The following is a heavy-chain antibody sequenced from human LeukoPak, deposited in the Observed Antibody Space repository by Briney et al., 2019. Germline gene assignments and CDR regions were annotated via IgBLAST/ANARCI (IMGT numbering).Heavy chain of an antibody. Sequence: GGSLRLSCAASGFTFSSYAMHWVRQAPGKGLEWVAVISYDGSNKYYADSVEGRFTISRDNSKNTLYLQMNSLRAEDTAVYYCASNYGGWGQGTLVTVSS. J-gene: IGHJ4*02. CDR1: GFTFSSYA. V-gene: IGHV3-30-3*01. CDR2: ISYDGSNK. CDR3: ASNYGG. D-gene: IGHD4-11*01.